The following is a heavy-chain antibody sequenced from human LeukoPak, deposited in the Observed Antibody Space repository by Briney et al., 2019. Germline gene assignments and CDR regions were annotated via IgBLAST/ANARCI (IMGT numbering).Heavy chain of an antibody. D-gene: IGHD4-23*01. CDR2: ISDGGGNT. V-gene: IGHV3-23*01. CDR1: GFTFNNYM. CDR3: AKPGGNYYFDY. J-gene: IGHJ4*02. Sequence: GGSLRLSCAASGFTFNNYMMSWVRQAPGKGLEWVSAISDGGGNTYYADSVKGRFTISRDNSKSTLYLHMNTLRVEDTAVYYCAKPGGNYYFDYWGQGTLVTVSS.